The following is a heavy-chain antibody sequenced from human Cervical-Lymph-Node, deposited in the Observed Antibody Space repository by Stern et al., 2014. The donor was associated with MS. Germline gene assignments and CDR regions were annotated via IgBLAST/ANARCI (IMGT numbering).Heavy chain of an antibody. D-gene: IGHD2-2*01. CDR2: IIPIFCSS. J-gene: IGHJ6*02. CDR1: GGTFSTYV. CDR3: ARGGRSSSPLDV. V-gene: IGHV1-69*01. Sequence: QVQLVQSGAEVRQPGSSVKISCKASGGTFSTYVINWVRQAPGQGLEYVGGIIPIFCSSNYAQSLQGRVTILADESTSTFYMELSSLKSEDTAVYFCARGGRSSSPLDVWGQGTMVTVSS.